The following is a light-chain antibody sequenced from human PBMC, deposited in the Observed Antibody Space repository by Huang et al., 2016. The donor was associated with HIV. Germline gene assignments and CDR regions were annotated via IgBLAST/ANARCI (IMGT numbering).Light chain of an antibody. CDR2: DAS. CDR3: QHYDDPYT. J-gene: IGKJ2*01. V-gene: IGKV1-33*01. Sequence: DIQMTQSPSSLSASVGDRVTITCQVSQDISNYLSWYQHKPGRAPKPLIFDASSLETGVPSRFSGSGSGTYFTLTIASLQPEDVATYYCQHYDDPYTFGQGTKLEIK. CDR1: QDISNY.